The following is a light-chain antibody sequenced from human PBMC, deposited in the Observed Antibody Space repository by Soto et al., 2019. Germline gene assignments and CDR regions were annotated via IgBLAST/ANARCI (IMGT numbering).Light chain of an antibody. CDR3: QQYNSYPYT. J-gene: IGKJ2*01. Sequence: DIQMTQSPSSLSPSVGDRVTITCRASQAINNYLAWFQQKPGKAPESLIYAASTLQSGVPTKFSGSGSGTDFTLTINSLQPEDSAIYYCQQYNSYPYTFGQGTRLEI. CDR2: AAS. V-gene: IGKV1-16*02. CDR1: QAINNY.